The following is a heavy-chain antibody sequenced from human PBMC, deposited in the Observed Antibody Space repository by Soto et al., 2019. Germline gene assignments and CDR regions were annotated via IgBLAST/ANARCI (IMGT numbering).Heavy chain of an antibody. CDR2: IYWDDDK. CDR3: AQLRRMTFFGLLYYMDV. J-gene: IGHJ6*03. D-gene: IGHD3-3*01. V-gene: IGHV2-5*02. Sequence: QITLKESGPALVKPTQTLTLTCTFSGFSLNTTGEGVGWIRQPPGKALEWLALIYWDDDKRYSPSLKSRLTIAKDPSKNQVVLTMTTMDPVETATYSCAQLRRMTFFGLLYYMDVWGKGTTVTVSS. CDR1: GFSLNTTGEG.